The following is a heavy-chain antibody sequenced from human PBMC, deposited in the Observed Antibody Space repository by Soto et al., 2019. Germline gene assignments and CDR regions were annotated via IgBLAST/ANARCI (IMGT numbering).Heavy chain of an antibody. CDR2: TSYTGNT. D-gene: IGHD1-26*01. CDR1: GGSIPSCP. Sequence: PSETLSRTCIVSGGSIPSCPWSWIRQFPGKGLEWIAHTSYTGNTNYNPSLQSRVAISMDTSKNQLSLKLTSMTAADTAVYYCARDMHPGFTHYFDPWGQGTLVTVSS. V-gene: IGHV4-59*01. CDR3: ARDMHPGFTHYFDP. J-gene: IGHJ5*02.